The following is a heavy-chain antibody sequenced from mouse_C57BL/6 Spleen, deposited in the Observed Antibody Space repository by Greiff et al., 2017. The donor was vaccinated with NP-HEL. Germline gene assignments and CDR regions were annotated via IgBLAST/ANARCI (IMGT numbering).Heavy chain of an antibody. CDR1: GYTFTSYW. CDR3: APLYYGSSYWYFDV. J-gene: IGHJ1*03. CDR2: INPSNGGT. Sequence: QVQLQQSGTELVKPGASVKLSCKASGYTFTSYWMHWVKQRPGQGLEWIGNINPSNGGTNYNEKFKSKATLTVDKSSSTAYMQLSSLTSEDSAVYYCAPLYYGSSYWYFDVWGTGTTVTVSS. V-gene: IGHV1-53*01. D-gene: IGHD1-1*01.